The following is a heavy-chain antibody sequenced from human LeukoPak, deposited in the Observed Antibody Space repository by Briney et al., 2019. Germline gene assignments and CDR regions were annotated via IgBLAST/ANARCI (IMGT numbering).Heavy chain of an antibody. D-gene: IGHD3-3*01. Sequence: GGSLRLSCAGSGFTFSNYWMTWVRQAPGKGLEWVANIKQDGSEKYYVDSVKGRFTISRDNARNSLYLQMNSLRAEDTAVYYCASPEWLPDSIDIWGQGTMVTVSS. CDR3: ASPEWLPDSIDI. CDR1: GFTFSNYW. CDR2: IKQDGSEK. J-gene: IGHJ3*02. V-gene: IGHV3-7*01.